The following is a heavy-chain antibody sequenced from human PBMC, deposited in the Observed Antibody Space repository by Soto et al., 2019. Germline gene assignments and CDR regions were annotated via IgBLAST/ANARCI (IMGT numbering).Heavy chain of an antibody. V-gene: IGHV3-23*04. CDR3: AKNYYFDY. CDR1: GFTFSSYA. CDR2: ISVSDST. Sequence: EVQLVEFGGDLVQPGGSLRLSCAASGFTFSSYAMSWVRQAPGKGLEWVSSISVSDSTYYAHSVKGRFTISRDNSKNTLYLQLISLRAEDMAIYYCAKNYYFDYWGQGALVTVSS. J-gene: IGHJ4*02.